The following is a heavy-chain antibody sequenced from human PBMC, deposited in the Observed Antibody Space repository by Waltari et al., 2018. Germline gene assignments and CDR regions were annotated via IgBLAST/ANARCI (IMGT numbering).Heavy chain of an antibody. J-gene: IGHJ4*02. CDR2: IYYSGST. V-gene: IGHV4-59*08. D-gene: IGHD4-17*01. CDR3: ARQYGDYPIEIDY. CDR1: GGSISSYY. Sequence: QVQLQESGPGLVKPSETLSLTCTVSGGSISSYYWSWIRQPPGKGLEWIGYIYYSGSTNYNPSLKSRVTISVDTSKNQFSLKLSSVTAADTAVYYCARQYGDYPIEIDYWGQGTLVTVSS.